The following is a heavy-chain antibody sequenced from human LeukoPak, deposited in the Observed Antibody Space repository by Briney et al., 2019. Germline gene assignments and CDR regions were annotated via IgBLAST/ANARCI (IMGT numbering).Heavy chain of an antibody. J-gene: IGHJ4*02. V-gene: IGHV1-2*02. Sequence: ASVKVSCKASGYTFTGYYMHWVRQAPGQGLEWMGWINPNSGGTNYAQKFQGRVTMTRDTSISTAYMELSSLRAEDTAVYYCAKKMPGVRAFDYWGQGMLVTVSS. CDR3: AKKMPGVRAFDY. CDR1: GYTFTGYY. CDR2: INPNSGGT. D-gene: IGHD2-2*01.